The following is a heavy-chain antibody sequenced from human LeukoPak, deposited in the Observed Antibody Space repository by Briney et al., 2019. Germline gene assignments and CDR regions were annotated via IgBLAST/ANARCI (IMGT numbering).Heavy chain of an antibody. J-gene: IGHJ3*01. CDR3: AREGHTSGHCGTFDV. Sequence: GGSLRLSCVASGIAFSNSIMHWVRQAPGKGLEWVSAMSYDGFSKYYADSMKGRLTISRDDSKNTVYLQMKSLRPEDTAVYYCAREGHTSGHCGTFDVWGQGTTVAVS. D-gene: IGHD2-21*01. CDR2: MSYDGFSK. V-gene: IGHV3-30*04. CDR1: GIAFSNSI.